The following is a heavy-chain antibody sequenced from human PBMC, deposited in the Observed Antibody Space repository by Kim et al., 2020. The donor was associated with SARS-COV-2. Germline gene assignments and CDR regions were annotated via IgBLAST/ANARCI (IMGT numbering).Heavy chain of an antibody. CDR1: GFTVSSNY. J-gene: IGHJ4*02. V-gene: IGHV3-53*01. CDR3: WREGQSYDSYYVSY. CDR2: IYSGGST. D-gene: IGHD3-10*01. Sequence: GGSLRLSCAVSGFTVSSNYMSWVRQAPGKGLEWVSVIYSGGSTYYEDSVMGRLTISSDNSKNTLDLQMNSLRAEDTAVDYCWREGQSYDSYYVSYWGQGT.